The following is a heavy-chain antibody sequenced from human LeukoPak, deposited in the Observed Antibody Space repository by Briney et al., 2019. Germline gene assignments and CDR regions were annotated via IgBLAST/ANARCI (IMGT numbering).Heavy chain of an antibody. D-gene: IGHD3-22*01. CDR1: GGSIGPYY. CDR2: VHKYGST. CDR3: ARAEESSGPLGMDV. J-gene: IGHJ6*02. V-gene: IGHV4-59*01. Sequence: PSETLSLTCTVSGGSIGPYYWSWIRQPPGKGLEWIGYVHKYGSTNYNPSLKSRVTISVDTSKNQFSLKLSSVTAADTAVYYCARAEESSGPLGMDVWGQGTTVTVSS.